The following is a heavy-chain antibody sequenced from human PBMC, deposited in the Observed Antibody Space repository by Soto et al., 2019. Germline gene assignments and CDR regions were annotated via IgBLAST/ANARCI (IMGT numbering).Heavy chain of an antibody. CDR3: AMMGFCGPGCYSFDY. CDR1: GYSFTQYA. V-gene: IGHV1-3*01. CDR2: IHPANGNT. Sequence: ASVKVSCKASGYSFTQYAIHWVRQAPGRSLEWLGWIHPANGNTKYSQKFQGRVTFTRDTSATTAYMELSSLRSEDTAFYYCAMMGFCGPGCYSFDYWGKGTLVTV. J-gene: IGHJ4*02. D-gene: IGHD2-21*02.